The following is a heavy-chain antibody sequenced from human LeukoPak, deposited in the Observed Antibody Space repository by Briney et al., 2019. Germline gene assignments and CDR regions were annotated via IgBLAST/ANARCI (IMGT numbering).Heavy chain of an antibody. CDR3: ARLWDSTGLYFYYYMDV. CDR2: YHNGNS. CDR1: GVSIRSDTYY. V-gene: IGHV4-39*01. D-gene: IGHD6-25*01. Sequence: PSETLSLTCIVSGVSIRSDTYYWGWIRQPPGKGLEWIGNYHNGNSYYNPSLKSRVTISEDTSGNQFSLRVTSETAADTAVYYCARLWDSTGLYFYYYMDVWGEGTTVTASS. J-gene: IGHJ6*03.